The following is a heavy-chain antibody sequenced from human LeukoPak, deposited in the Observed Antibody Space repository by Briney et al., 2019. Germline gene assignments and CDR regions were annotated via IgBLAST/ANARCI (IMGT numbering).Heavy chain of an antibody. J-gene: IGHJ4*02. CDR1: GFTFSSYA. D-gene: IGHD6-19*01. CDR2: ISGSGGST. CDR3: AKSIAVAGNFDY. V-gene: IGHV3-23*01. Sequence: QAGGSLRLSCAASGFTFSSYAMSWVRQAPGKGLEWVSAISGSGGSTYYADSVKGRFATSRDNSKNTLYLQMSSLRAEDTAVYYCAKSIAVAGNFDYWGQGTLVTVSS.